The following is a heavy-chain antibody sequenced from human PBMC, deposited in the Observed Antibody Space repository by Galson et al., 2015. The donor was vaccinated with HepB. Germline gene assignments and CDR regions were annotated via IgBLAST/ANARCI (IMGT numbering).Heavy chain of an antibody. CDR3: ARDRGGSGTYLSDYYDMDV. V-gene: IGHV3-48*04. CDR1: GFTFSSYS. D-gene: IGHD3-10*01. J-gene: IGHJ6*02. CDR2: ISFSSSTR. Sequence: SLRLSCAASGFTFSSYSMNWVRQAPGKGLEWVSYISFSSSTRYYADSVKGRFTISRDNAKNSLYLQMSSLRVEDTAVYYCARDRGGSGTYLSDYYDMDVWGQGTTVTVSS.